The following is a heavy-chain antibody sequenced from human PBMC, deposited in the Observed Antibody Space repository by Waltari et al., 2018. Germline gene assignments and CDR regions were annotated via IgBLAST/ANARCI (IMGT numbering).Heavy chain of an antibody. CDR3: AKDAFGNTYLDH. V-gene: IGHV3-30*02. Sequence: QVQLVESGGGVVQPGVSLRLSCAASGVSLSNFGMHWVRQAPGKGLEWVALAFFDGIKTDYADSVRGRFTISRDNSKNTLYLDINNLRVDDTGIYYCAKDAFGNTYLDHWGQGTVVTVSS. J-gene: IGHJ5*02. CDR1: GVSLSNFG. CDR2: AFFDGIKT. D-gene: IGHD3-10*01.